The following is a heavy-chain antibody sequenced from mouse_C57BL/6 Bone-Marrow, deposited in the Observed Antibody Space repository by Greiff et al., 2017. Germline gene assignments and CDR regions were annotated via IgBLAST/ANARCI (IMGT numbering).Heavy chain of an antibody. CDR2: ISYDGSN. V-gene: IGHV3-6*01. CDR1: GYSITSGYY. D-gene: IGHD2-2*01. Sequence: EVQLQQSGPGLVKPSQSLSLTCSVTGYSITSGYYCNWIRQFPGNQLEWIGYISYDGSNNYNPSLKKRMSIARDTSTNQFFLKLKSVTTEDTATYYCARGLNYGYDGGYYFDYWGQGTTLTVSS. J-gene: IGHJ2*01. CDR3: ARGLNYGYDGGYYFDY.